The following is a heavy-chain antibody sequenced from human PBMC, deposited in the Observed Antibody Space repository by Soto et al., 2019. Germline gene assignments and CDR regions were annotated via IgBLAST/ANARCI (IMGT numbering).Heavy chain of an antibody. CDR2: IYPGDSDT. J-gene: IGHJ4*02. CDR3: ARGSRFCTDYSCVYSVPHY. D-gene: IGHD2-8*02. Sequence: GESLKISCKGSGYSFTSYWIGWVRQMPGKGLEWMGIIYPGDSDTRYSPSFQGQVTISVDKSISTAYLQWSSLKAADTATYYCARGSRFCTDYSCVYSVPHYWGQGTLVTVCS. V-gene: IGHV5-51*01. CDR1: GYSFTSYW.